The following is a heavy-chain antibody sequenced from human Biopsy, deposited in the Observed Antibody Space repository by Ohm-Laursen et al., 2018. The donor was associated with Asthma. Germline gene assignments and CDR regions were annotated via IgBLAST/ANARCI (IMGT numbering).Heavy chain of an antibody. J-gene: IGHJ4*02. CDR3: GRHNDY. V-gene: IGHV2-70*04. Sequence: STQTLTLTCSCSGFSVSTRGMSVSWIRQPPGKALEWLARIDWEDDTFYSTPLRTRLTISKDTSKNQVVLTMTNMDPVDTAIYFCGRHNDYWGQGTLVTVSS. CDR2: IDWEDDT. CDR1: GFSVSTRGMS. D-gene: IGHD1-1*01.